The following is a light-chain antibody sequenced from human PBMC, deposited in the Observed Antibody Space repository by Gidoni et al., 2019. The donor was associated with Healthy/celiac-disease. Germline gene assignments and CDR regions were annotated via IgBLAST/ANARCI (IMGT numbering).Light chain of an antibody. Sequence: EIVLTQSPGTLSLSPGERATLSCRASQSVSSSYLAWYQQKPGQAPRLLIYGASSRATGIPDMFSGSGSGTDFTLTISRLEPEDFAVYYCQQYGSLWTFXQXTKVEIK. CDR2: GAS. CDR1: QSVSSSY. J-gene: IGKJ1*01. V-gene: IGKV3-20*01. CDR3: QQYGSLWT.